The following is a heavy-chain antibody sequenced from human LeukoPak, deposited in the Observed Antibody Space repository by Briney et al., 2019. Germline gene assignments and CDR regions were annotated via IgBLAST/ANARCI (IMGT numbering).Heavy chain of an antibody. V-gene: IGHV1-69*02. CDR2: IIPILGIA. Sequence: IIPILGIANYAQKFQGRVTITADKSTSTAYMELSSLRSEDTAVYYCARSSHLLGMAKEIDYWGQGTLVTVSS. D-gene: IGHD5-24*01. CDR3: ARSSHLLGMAKEIDY. J-gene: IGHJ4*02.